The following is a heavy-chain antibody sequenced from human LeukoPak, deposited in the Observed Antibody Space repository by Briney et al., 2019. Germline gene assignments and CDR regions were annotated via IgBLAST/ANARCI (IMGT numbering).Heavy chain of an antibody. CDR2: IYSGGTT. Sequence: ETLSLTCTVSGGSFTSDYWSWVRQAPGKGLEWVSIIYSGGTTYYADSVKGRFSISRDNSKNTLFLQMNSLRAEDTALYYCASGPYSSSSYDYWGQGTLVTVSS. V-gene: IGHV3-66*01. D-gene: IGHD3-22*01. J-gene: IGHJ4*02. CDR1: GGSFTSDY. CDR3: ASGPYSSSSYDY.